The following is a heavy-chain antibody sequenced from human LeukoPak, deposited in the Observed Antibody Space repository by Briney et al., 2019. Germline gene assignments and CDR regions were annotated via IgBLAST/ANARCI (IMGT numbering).Heavy chain of an antibody. D-gene: IGHD3-10*01. Sequence: SETLSLTCTVSGGSISSGSYYWSWIRQPPGKGLEWIGSIYHSGSTYYNASLKSRVTISVDTSKNQFSLKLISVTAADTAVYYCAESGMSSRTYYSGSGSPPFYYYYAMDVWGQGTTVTVSS. J-gene: IGHJ6*02. V-gene: IGHV4-39*07. CDR1: GGSISSGSYY. CDR2: IYHSGST. CDR3: AESGMSSRTYYSGSGSPPFYYYYAMDV.